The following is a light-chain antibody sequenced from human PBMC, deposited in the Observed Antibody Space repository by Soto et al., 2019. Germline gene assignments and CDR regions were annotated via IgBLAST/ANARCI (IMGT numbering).Light chain of an antibody. CDR1: PNIERR. V-gene: IGKV1-5*01. CDR2: DVS. CDR3: QQFKSGTWT. J-gene: IGKJ1*01. Sequence: DIQMTQSPSTLSGSVGDRVTITCRASPNIERRLAWYQQKPGNAPKLLLYDVSSLESGVPSRFSGSGSGTVFILTINGLQPDDFATYFCQQFKSGTWTFGQGTKVDIK.